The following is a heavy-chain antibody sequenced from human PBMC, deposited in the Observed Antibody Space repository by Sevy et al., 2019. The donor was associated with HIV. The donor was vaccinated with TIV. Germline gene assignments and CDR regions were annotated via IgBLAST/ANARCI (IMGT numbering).Heavy chain of an antibody. V-gene: IGHV3-7*01. CDR1: GFTFSTYW. J-gene: IGHJ4*02. Sequence: GGSLRLSCAASGFTFSTYWMTWVRQAPGKGLEWVANIKQDGTDTNYVDSVRGRFTISRDNGRNLLYLHMNSLRAEDTAVYFCARALADWGSLHYSSWGRGVLVTVS. D-gene: IGHD3-16*01. CDR3: ARALADWGSLHYSS. CDR2: IKQDGTDT.